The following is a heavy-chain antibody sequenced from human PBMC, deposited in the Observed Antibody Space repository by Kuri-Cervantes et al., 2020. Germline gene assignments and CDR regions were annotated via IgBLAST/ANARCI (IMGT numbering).Heavy chain of an antibody. CDR2: IYYSGST. CDR3: ARGSMGWFGESTRLDY. Sequence: GSLRLSCTVSGGSISSSSYYWGWIRQPPGKGLEWIGSIYYSGSTNYNPSLKSRVTISVDTSKNQFSLKLSSVTAADTAVYYCARGSMGWFGESTRLDYWGQGTLVTVSS. V-gene: IGHV4-39*07. D-gene: IGHD3-10*01. CDR1: GGSISSSSYY. J-gene: IGHJ4*02.